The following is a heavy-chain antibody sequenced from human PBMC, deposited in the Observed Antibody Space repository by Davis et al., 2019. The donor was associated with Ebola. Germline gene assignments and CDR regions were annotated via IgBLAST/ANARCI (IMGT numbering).Heavy chain of an antibody. CDR1: GYTFTSYY. J-gene: IGHJ6*02. V-gene: IGHV1-46*01. CDR2: INPSGGST. Sequence: ASVKVSCKASGYTFTSYYMYWVRQAPGQGLEWMGIINPSGGSTSYAQKFQGRVTMTRDTSTSTVYMELSSLRSEDTAVYYCARDYRYCSGGSCYYYYYGMDVWGQGTTVTVSS. D-gene: IGHD2-15*01. CDR3: ARDYRYCSGGSCYYYYYGMDV.